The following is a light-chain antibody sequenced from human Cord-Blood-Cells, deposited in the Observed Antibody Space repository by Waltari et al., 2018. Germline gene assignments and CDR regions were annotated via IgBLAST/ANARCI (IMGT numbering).Light chain of an antibody. CDR3: QAWDSSTAV. CDR1: KLGDKY. Sequence: YELTQPPSVSVSPGQTASITCSGDKLGDKYACWYQQKPGQSPVLVIYQESKRPSGIPERFSGSNSGNTATLTISGTQAMDEADYYCQAWDSSTAVFGGGTKLTVL. V-gene: IGLV3-1*01. J-gene: IGLJ2*01. CDR2: QES.